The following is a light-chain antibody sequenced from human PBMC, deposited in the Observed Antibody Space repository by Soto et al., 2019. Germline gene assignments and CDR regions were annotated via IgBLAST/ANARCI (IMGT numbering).Light chain of an antibody. CDR3: CSFADFTYV. CDR2: EVT. Sequence: QSVLTQPASVSGSPGQSITISFTGTSSDIGSYDLVSWYQQHPGTAPKLIIYEVTERPSGVSTRFSGSKSGNTASLTISGLQAVDEADYYCCSFADFTYVFGTGTKVTVL. CDR1: SSDIGSYDL. J-gene: IGLJ1*01. V-gene: IGLV2-23*02.